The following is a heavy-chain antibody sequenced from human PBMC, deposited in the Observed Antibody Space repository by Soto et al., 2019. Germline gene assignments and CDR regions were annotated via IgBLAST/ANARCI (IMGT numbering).Heavy chain of an antibody. CDR1: GFTFSSYA. D-gene: IGHD3-3*01. Sequence: GGSLRLSCAASGFTFSSYAMSGVRQAPGKGLEWVSAISGSGGSTYYADSVKGRFTISRDNSKNTLYLQMNSLRAEDTAVYYCANHVSYDFWSGYPSIGMDVWGQGTTVTVSS. CDR2: ISGSGGST. CDR3: ANHVSYDFWSGYPSIGMDV. J-gene: IGHJ6*02. V-gene: IGHV3-23*01.